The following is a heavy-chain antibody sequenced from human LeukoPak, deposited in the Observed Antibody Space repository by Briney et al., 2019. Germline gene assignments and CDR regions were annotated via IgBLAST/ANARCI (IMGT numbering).Heavy chain of an antibody. CDR2: INSDGSST. D-gene: IGHD3-10*01. CDR3: ARVGRGVYGMGV. V-gene: IGHV3-74*01. J-gene: IGHJ6*02. Sequence: GGSLGLSCAASGFTFSSYWMHWVRQAPGKGLVWVSRINSDGSSTSYADSVKGRFTISRDNARNSLFLQMNSLRDEDTAVYYCARVGRGVYGMGVWGQGTTVTVSS. CDR1: GFTFSSYW.